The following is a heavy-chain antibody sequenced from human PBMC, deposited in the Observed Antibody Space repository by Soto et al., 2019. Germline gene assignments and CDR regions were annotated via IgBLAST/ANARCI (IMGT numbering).Heavy chain of an antibody. J-gene: IGHJ6*03. V-gene: IGHV4-59*08. D-gene: IGHD2-15*01. Sequence: PSXTLSLTCTVSCGYISSYYRSWIRQPPVNVLEWSVYIYYSGSTNYNPSLKSRVTISVDTSKNQFSLKLSSVTAADTAVYYCARTRYCSGGSCNYYYYYYMDVWGKGTTVTVSS. CDR1: CGYISSYY. CDR3: ARTRYCSGGSCNYYYYYYMDV. CDR2: IYYSGST.